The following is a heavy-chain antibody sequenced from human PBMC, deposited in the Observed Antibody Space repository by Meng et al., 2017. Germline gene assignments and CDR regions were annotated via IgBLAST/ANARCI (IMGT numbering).Heavy chain of an antibody. CDR3: ARDSGAAFDSSGLYYFDY. D-gene: IGHD3-22*01. V-gene: IGHV3-21*01. J-gene: IGHJ4*02. Sequence: GESLKISCAASGFTFSSYSMNWVRQAPGKGLEWVSSISSSSSYIYYADSVKGRFTISRDNAKNSLYLQMNSLRAEDTAVYYCARDSGAAFDSSGLYYFDYWGQGTLVTVSS. CDR1: GFTFSSYS. CDR2: ISSSSSYI.